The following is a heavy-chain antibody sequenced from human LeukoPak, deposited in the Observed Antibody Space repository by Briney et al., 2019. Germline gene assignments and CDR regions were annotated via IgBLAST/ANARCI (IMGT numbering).Heavy chain of an antibody. Sequence: SGGSLRLSCSVSAFTFTTYVMHWARQAPGKGLEYLSSISSNGNNTYYAHSVKGRFTLSTDNFKNTTHLEMSSLRDDDTAVYYCVRGTGYWGGGKLVSVSS. CDR2: ISSNGNNT. J-gene: IGHJ4*02. CDR3: VRGTGY. V-gene: IGHV3-64D*06. CDR1: AFTFTTYV.